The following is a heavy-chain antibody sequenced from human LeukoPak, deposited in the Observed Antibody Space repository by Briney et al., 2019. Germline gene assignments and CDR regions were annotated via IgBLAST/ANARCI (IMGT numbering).Heavy chain of an antibody. J-gene: IGHJ4*02. CDR3: AKDWQQLVTCFDD. D-gene: IGHD6-13*01. V-gene: IGHV3-30*01. CDR2: ISYDGSNK. CDR1: GFTLSSYA. Sequence: GGSLRLSCAASGFTLSSYAMHWVRQAPGKGLEWVAVISYDGSNKYYADSVKGRFTISRDTSKNTLYLQMNRLRAEDTAVYYCAKDWQQLVTCFDDWGQGTLVTVSS.